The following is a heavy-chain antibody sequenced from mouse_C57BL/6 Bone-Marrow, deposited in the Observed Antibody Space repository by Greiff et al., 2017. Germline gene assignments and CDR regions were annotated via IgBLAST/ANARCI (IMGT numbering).Heavy chain of an antibody. CDR3: ARYPDFAY. J-gene: IGHJ3*01. CDR2: IYPGSGNT. Sequence: VQLQQSGAELVRPGASVKLSCKASGYTFTDYYINWVKQRPGQGLEWIARIYPGSGNTYYNEKFKGKATLTAEKSSSTAYMQLSSLTSEDSAVYFCARYPDFAYWGQGTLVTVSA. CDR1: GYTFTDYY. V-gene: IGHV1-76*01.